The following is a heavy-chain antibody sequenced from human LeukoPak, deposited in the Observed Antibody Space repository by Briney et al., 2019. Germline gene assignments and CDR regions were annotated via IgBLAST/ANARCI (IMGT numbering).Heavy chain of an antibody. CDR2: IWYDGSNK. CDR3: ARTYSGSWRDAFDI. J-gene: IGHJ3*02. Sequence: PWGSLRLSCAASGFTFSSYGMHWVRQAPGRGLEWVAVIWYDGSNKYYADSVKGRFTIHRDNSKNTLYLQMNSLRAEDTAVYYCARTYSGSWRDAFDIWGQGTMVTVSS. V-gene: IGHV3-33*01. D-gene: IGHD6-13*01. CDR1: GFTFSSYG.